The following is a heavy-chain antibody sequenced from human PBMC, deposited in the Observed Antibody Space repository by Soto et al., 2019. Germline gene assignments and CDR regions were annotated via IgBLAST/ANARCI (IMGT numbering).Heavy chain of an antibody. CDR3: ARGRVHIGAPPENWLDP. J-gene: IGHJ5*02. D-gene: IGHD2-21*01. Sequence: PSQTLSHTCAISGDSVSSNTASWNLSRQSPSRGLEWLGRTYFRSKWYSDYAVSVKSRMTINPDTSRNQFSLHLDSVTPEDTAVYYCARGRVHIGAPPENWLDPWGQGTLVTVYS. V-gene: IGHV6-1*01. CDR1: GDSVSSNTAS. CDR2: TYFRSKWYS.